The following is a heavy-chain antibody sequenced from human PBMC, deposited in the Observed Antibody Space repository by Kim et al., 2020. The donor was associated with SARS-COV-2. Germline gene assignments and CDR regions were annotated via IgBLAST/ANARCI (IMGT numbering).Heavy chain of an antibody. CDR2: IIPMYETP. V-gene: IGHV1-69*13. Sequence: SVKVSCKASGGTFSAYAISWVRQAPGQGLEWMGGIIPMYETPTYAQKFQGRRTITADEGTSTAYMDLTSLTSGDTAVYYCAREWAGDFDYWGQGTLVTVSS. CDR1: GGTFSAYA. CDR3: AREWAGDFDY. J-gene: IGHJ4*02. D-gene: IGHD6-19*01.